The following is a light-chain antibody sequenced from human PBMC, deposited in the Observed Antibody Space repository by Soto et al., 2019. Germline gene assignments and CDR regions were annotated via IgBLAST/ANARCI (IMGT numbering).Light chain of an antibody. CDR1: SSNIGTGYD. J-gene: IGLJ2*01. CDR2: GNS. V-gene: IGLV1-40*01. Sequence: QYVLTQPPSVSGAPGQRVTISCTGSSSNIGTGYDVHWYQQLPGTAPKLLIYGNSNRPSGVPDRFSGSKSGTSASLAITGLQDEDEADYYCQSYDSNLSVVFGGGTQLTVL. CDR3: QSYDSNLSVV.